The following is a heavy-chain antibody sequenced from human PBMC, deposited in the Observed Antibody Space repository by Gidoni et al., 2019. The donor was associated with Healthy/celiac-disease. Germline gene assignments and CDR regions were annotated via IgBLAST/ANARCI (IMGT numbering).Heavy chain of an antibody. CDR2: IIPIFGTA. J-gene: IGHJ6*03. Sequence: QVQLVQSGAEVKKPGSAVKVSCKASGGTFSSDAISGVRQAPGHGLEWMGGIIPIFGTANYAQKFQGRVTITSDESTCTAYMELSSLRSEDTAVYYCARDLYRCSSTSCPYYYYYYMDVWGKGTTVTVSS. D-gene: IGHD2-2*01. V-gene: IGHV1-69*01. CDR3: ARDLYRCSSTSCPYYYYYYMDV. CDR1: GGTFSSDA.